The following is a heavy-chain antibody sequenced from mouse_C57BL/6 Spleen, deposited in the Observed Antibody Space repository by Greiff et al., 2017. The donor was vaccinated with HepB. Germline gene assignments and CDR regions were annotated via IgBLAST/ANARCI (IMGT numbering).Heavy chain of an antibody. Sequence: VQLQQSGAELVKPGASVKISCKASGYAFSSYWMYWVQQRPGKGLEWIGQIYPGDGDTYYNGKFKGKATLTADKSSSTAYMQLSSLTSEDSAVYFCARSGYYGPFAYWGQGTLVTVSA. V-gene: IGHV1-80*01. CDR1: GYAFSSYW. D-gene: IGHD1-1*01. J-gene: IGHJ3*01. CDR3: ARSGYYGPFAY. CDR2: IYPGDGDT.